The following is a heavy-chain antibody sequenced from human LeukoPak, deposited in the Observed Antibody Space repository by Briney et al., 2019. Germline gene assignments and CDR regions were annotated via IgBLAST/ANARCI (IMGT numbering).Heavy chain of an antibody. Sequence: SETLPLTCTVSGGSISSYYWSWLRQPAGKGLEWIGRIYTSGSTNYNPSLKSRVTMSVDTSKNQFSLKLSSVTAADTAVYYCARDPNLWADAFDIWGQGTMVTVSS. CDR1: GGSISSYY. CDR2: IYTSGST. V-gene: IGHV4-4*07. CDR3: ARDPNLWADAFDI. D-gene: IGHD3-10*01. J-gene: IGHJ3*02.